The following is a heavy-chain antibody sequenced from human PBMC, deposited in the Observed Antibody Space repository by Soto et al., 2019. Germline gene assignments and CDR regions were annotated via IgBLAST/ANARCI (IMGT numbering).Heavy chain of an antibody. J-gene: IGHJ4*02. D-gene: IGHD3-10*01. Sequence: GGSLRLSCAASGFAFSSFEMNWVRQAPGKGLEWVSYISTTGTATYYADSVKGRFTISRDNAKNSLYLQMNYLRVEDTSVYYCATFRAVYGARGGFWGQGALVTVSS. CDR3: ATFRAVYGARGGF. V-gene: IGHV3-48*03. CDR2: ISTTGTAT. CDR1: GFAFSSFE.